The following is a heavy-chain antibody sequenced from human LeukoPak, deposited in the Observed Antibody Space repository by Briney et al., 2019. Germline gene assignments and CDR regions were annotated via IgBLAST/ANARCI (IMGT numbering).Heavy chain of an antibody. CDR3: ARVVLGLTYYYGSGSYYPRYYFDY. Sequence: SSETLSLTCTVSGGSISSSSYYWGWIRQPPGKGLEWIGSIYYSGSTYYNPSRKSRVTISVDTSKNQFSLKLSSVTAADTAVYYCARVVLGLTYYYGSGSYYPRYYFDYWGQGTLVTVSS. CDR1: GGSISSSSYY. V-gene: IGHV4-39*07. CDR2: IYYSGST. J-gene: IGHJ4*02. D-gene: IGHD3-10*01.